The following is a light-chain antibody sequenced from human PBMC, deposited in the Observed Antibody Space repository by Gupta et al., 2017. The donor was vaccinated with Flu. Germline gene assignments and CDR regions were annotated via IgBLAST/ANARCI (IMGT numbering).Light chain of an antibody. CDR2: SAS. Sequence: QTVVTQEPSFSVSSGGPVTLTCGLISGSVSTSYSPTWYQQTPGQAPRTLIYSASTRSSGVPDRFSGSILGNKAALTITGAQADDESDYYCALYMGSGVSLFGGGTKLTVL. J-gene: IGLJ3*02. V-gene: IGLV8-61*01. CDR3: ALYMGSGVSL. CDR1: SGSVSTSYS.